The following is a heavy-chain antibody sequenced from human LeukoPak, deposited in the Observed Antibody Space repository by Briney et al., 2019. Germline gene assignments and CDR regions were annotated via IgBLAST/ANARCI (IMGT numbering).Heavy chain of an antibody. CDR2: INHSGST. Sequence: SETLSLTCAVYGGSFSGYYWSWIRQPPGKGLEWIGEINHSGSTNYNPSLKSRVTISVDTSKNQFSLKLSSVTAADTAVYYCARVWPAALIDYWGQGTLDTVSS. D-gene: IGHD2-2*01. J-gene: IGHJ4*02. CDR1: GGSFSGYY. CDR3: ARVWPAALIDY. V-gene: IGHV4-34*01.